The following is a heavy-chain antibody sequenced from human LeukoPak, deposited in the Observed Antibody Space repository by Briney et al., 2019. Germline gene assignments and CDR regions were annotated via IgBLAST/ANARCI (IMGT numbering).Heavy chain of an antibody. CDR1: GFTFDDYA. CDR2: ISWNSGSI. Sequence: GGSLRLSCAASGFTFDDYAMHWVRQAPGKGLEWVSGISWNSGSIGYADPVKGRFTISRDNSKNTLYLQMNSLRAEDTAVYYCARENYGAPYLDYWGQGTLVTVSS. D-gene: IGHD4-17*01. J-gene: IGHJ4*02. V-gene: IGHV3-9*01. CDR3: ARENYGAPYLDY.